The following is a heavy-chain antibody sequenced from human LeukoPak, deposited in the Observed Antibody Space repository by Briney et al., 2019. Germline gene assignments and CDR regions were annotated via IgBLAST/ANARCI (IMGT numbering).Heavy chain of an antibody. CDR3: ARIGVSGSYWDFDQ. D-gene: IGHD1-26*01. Sequence: ASVKVSCKASGYTFTDYYIHWVRQAPRQGGQGLEWIGRVTPNSGGTRYAQKFQGRVTMTRDTSISTAYMELSSLRSDDTAMYYCARIGVSGSYWDFDQWGQGTLVTVSS. CDR2: VTPNSGGT. V-gene: IGHV1-2*06. J-gene: IGHJ4*02. CDR1: GYTFTDYY.